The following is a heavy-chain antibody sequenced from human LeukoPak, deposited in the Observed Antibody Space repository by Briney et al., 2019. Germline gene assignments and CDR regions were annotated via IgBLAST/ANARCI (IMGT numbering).Heavy chain of an antibody. CDR3: ARDEPGESS. V-gene: IGHV4-34*01. J-gene: IGHJ5*02. CDR2: INHSGST. Sequence: SETLSLTCAVYGGSFSGYYWNWIRQPPGKGLEWIGEINHSGSTNYNPSLKSRVTMSVDTSKNQFSLKLTSVTAADTAVYYCARDEPGESSWGQGTLVTVSS. CDR1: GGSFSGYY.